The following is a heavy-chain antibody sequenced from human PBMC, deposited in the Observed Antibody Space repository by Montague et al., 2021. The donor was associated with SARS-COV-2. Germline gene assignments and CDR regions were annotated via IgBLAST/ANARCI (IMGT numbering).Heavy chain of an antibody. D-gene: IGHD6-13*01. CDR1: GFTFSSYE. J-gene: IGHJ4*02. CDR2: ISRSGSII. V-gene: IGHV3-48*03. Sequence: SRRLSLSASGFTFSSYEMNWVRQAPGKGLEWVSYISRSGSIIYYADSVKGRFTISRDNAKNSLYLQMNSLRAEDTAVYYCAREYIEAAGHGNDYWGQGTLVTVSS. CDR3: AREYIEAAGHGNDY.